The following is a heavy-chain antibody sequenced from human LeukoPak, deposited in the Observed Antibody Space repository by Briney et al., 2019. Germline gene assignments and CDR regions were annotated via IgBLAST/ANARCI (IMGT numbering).Heavy chain of an antibody. CDR1: GFTFSSYA. Sequence: PGGSLRLSCAASGFTFSSYAMHWVRQAPGKGLEWVAVISSDGSNKYYADSVKGRFTISRDNSKNTLYLQMNSLRDEDTAMYYCARNHYDSSGYYFPSGYWGQGTLVTVSS. CDR3: ARNHYDSSGYYFPSGY. V-gene: IGHV3-30*04. J-gene: IGHJ4*02. CDR2: ISSDGSNK. D-gene: IGHD3-22*01.